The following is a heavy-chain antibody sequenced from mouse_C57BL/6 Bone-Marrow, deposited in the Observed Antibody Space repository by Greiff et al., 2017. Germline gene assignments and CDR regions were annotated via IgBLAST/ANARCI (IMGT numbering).Heavy chain of an antibody. Sequence: EVKLMESEGGLVQPGSSMKLSCTASGFTFSDYYMAWVRQVPEKGLEWVANINYDGSSTYYLASLKGRFIISGDNAKNILYLQMSSLKSEDTATXYCARHYGSSYFYAMDCWGQGTSVTVSS. J-gene: IGHJ4*01. V-gene: IGHV5-16*01. CDR2: INYDGSST. CDR1: GFTFSDYY. D-gene: IGHD1-1*01. CDR3: ARHYGSSYFYAMDC.